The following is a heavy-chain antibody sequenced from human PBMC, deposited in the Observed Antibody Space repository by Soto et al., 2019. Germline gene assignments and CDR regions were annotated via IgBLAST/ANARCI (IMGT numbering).Heavy chain of an antibody. Sequence: PGESLKISCKGRGNSCNNWIGWGRQMPGKVLEWVGIIYPGDSDTRYSPAFQGQGTISADKSISTAYLQWSSLKPSASAMYYCVRHEAVGATPYYGMDVWGQGTTVTVSS. CDR1: GNSCNNW. V-gene: IGHV5-51*01. CDR2: IYPGDSDT. J-gene: IGHJ6*02. CDR3: VRHEAVGATPYYGMDV. D-gene: IGHD1-26*01.